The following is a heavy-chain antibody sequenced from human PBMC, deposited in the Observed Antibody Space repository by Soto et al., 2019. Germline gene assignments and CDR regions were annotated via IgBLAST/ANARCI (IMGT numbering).Heavy chain of an antibody. J-gene: IGHJ4*02. V-gene: IGHV3-23*01. CDR2: ITTGGDAT. CDR3: AKGGGGDHGY. CDR1: GFTFSRSD. Sequence: EVQLLESGGGLVRPGGSLRLSCAASGFTFSRSDMSWVRQAPGKGLEWVSSITTGGDATPYADSVKGRFTISRDNSKNTGDLQMNRLKAEDTAVYYCAKGGGGDHGYWGQGTLVAVSS. D-gene: IGHD2-21*02.